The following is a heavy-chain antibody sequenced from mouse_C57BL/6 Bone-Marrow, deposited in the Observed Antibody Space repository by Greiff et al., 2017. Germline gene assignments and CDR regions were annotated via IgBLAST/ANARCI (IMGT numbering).Heavy chain of an antibody. CDR2: IHPSDSDT. CDR1: GYTFTSYW. Sequence: QVQLQQSGAELVKPGASVQVSCKASGYTFTSYWMHWVKQRPGQGLEWIGRIHPSDSDTNYNQKFKGKATLTVDKSSSPAYKQLSSLTSEDSAVYYCASLHDYGSSYDWLAYWGQGTLVTVSA. CDR3: ASLHDYGSSYDWLAY. D-gene: IGHD1-1*01. V-gene: IGHV1-74*01. J-gene: IGHJ3*01.